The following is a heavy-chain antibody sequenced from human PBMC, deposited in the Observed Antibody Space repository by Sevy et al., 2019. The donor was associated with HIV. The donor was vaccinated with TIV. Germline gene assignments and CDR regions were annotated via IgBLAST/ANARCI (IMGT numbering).Heavy chain of an antibody. Sequence: GGSLRLSCAASGFTFSSYSMNWVRQAPGKGLEWVSTISSSSSYINYADSVKGRVTISRDNAKNSLYQQMNSLRAEDTAVYYCARDKANLGPEFDYWGQGTLVTVSS. CDR3: ARDKANLGPEFDY. D-gene: IGHD2-2*01. J-gene: IGHJ4*02. V-gene: IGHV3-21*01. CDR1: GFTFSSYS. CDR2: ISSSSSYI.